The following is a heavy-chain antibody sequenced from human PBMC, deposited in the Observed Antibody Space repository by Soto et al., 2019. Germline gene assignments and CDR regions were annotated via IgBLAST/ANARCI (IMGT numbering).Heavy chain of an antibody. J-gene: IGHJ6*02. CDR1: GGSVSSNSAG. CDR3: TGITWFRGMDV. CDR2: TYYKSKWNN. D-gene: IGHD3-10*01. V-gene: IGHV6-1*01. Sequence: SQTLSLTCVISGGSVSSNSAGWNWIRQSPSRGLEWLGRTYYKSKWNNDYALSMKSRITINPDTSKNQFSLHLYSVTPEDTAVYYCTGITWFRGMDVWGQGTPVTVSS.